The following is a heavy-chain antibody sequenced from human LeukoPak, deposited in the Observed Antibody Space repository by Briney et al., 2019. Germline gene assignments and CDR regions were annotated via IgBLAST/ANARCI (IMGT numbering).Heavy chain of an antibody. CDR1: GYPFSAYY. V-gene: IGHV1-2*02. J-gene: IGHJ5*02. CDR2: INSNLGDT. Sequence: ASVKVSCKASGYPFSAYYMHWVRQAPGQGFEWMGWINSNLGDTSYAQKFQGRVTMTRDTSISTAYMELSRLTSGDTAMYYCARDFRRNYFDPWGQGTLVTVSS. CDR3: ARDFRRNYFDP.